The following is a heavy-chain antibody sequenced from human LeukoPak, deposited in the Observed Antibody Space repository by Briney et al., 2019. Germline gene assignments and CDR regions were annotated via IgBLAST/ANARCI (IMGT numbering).Heavy chain of an antibody. CDR1: GYTFTSYG. J-gene: IGHJ6*02. V-gene: IGHV1-18*01. CDR2: ISAYNGNT. CDR3: ARDGAQGYCSSTSCYTLPPGPSYGMDV. Sequence: GASVKVSCKASGYTFTSYGIGWVRQAPGQGLEWMGWISAYNGNTNYAQKLQGRVTMTTDTSTSTAYMELRSLRSDDTAVYYCARDGAQGYCSSTSCYTLPPGPSYGMDVWGQGTTVTVSS. D-gene: IGHD2-2*02.